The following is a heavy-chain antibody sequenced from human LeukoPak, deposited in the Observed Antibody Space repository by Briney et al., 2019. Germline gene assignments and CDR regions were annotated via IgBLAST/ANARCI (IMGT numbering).Heavy chain of an antibody. D-gene: IGHD3-16*01. CDR3: AREPGWGYFDY. J-gene: IGHJ4*02. V-gene: IGHV3-23*01. CDR1: GFTFSSYA. Sequence: GGSLRLSCAASGFTFSSYAMSWVRQAPGKGLEWVSAISGSGGSTYYADSVKGRFTISRDNAKNSLYLQMNSLRAEDTAVYYCAREPGWGYFDYWGQGTLVTVSS. CDR2: ISGSGGST.